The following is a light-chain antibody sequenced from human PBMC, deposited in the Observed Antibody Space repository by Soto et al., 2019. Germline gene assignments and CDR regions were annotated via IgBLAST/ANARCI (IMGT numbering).Light chain of an antibody. Sequence: ETVVTQSPGTLSFSPGERATLSCRASQSVDSNYLAWYQQKPGQAPRLLIYGASTRATGIPDRFSGSGSGTDFTLTISKLEPEDFAVYHCQQYGRTPYTFGQGTKLEIK. CDR1: QSVDSNY. V-gene: IGKV3-20*01. J-gene: IGKJ2*01. CDR3: QQYGRTPYT. CDR2: GAS.